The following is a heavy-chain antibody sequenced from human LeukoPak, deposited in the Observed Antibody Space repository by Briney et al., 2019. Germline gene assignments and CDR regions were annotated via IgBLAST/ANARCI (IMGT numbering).Heavy chain of an antibody. CDR1: GGSISSTGSF. CDR2: ISNSGSSI. D-gene: IGHD7-27*01. V-gene: IGHV3-11*04. CDR3: GRGHWGLDY. J-gene: IGHJ4*02. Sequence: LSLTCIVSGGSISSTGSFWGWIRQAPGEGLEWVSYISNSGSSIYYADSVKGRFTTSRDNAKSSLYLQMNSLRAEDTAVYYCGRGHWGLDYWGQGALVTVSS.